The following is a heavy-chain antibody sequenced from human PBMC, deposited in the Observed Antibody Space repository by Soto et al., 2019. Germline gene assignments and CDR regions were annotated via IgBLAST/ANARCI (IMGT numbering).Heavy chain of an antibody. D-gene: IGHD2-2*02. CDR2: IIPIFGTA. Sequence: GASVKVSCKASGGTFSSYAISWVRQAPGQGLEWMGGIIPIFGTANYAQKFQGRVTITADESTSTAYMELSSLRSEDTAVYYCARPQRYCSSTSCYKYYFDYWGQGTLVTVSS. CDR3: ARPQRYCSSTSCYKYYFDY. V-gene: IGHV1-69*13. CDR1: GGTFSSYA. J-gene: IGHJ4*02.